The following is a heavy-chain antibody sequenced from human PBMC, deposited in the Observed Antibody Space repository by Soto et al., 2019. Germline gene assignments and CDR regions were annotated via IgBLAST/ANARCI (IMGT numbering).Heavy chain of an antibody. CDR2: IYYSGST. Sequence: PSETLSLTCTVSGGSISSGGYYWSWIRQHPGKGLEWIGYIYYSGSTYYNPSLKSRVTISVDTSKNQFYMKLSSVTAADTASYYFARICSASPYSYCMDVWGQGTTVTVSS. J-gene: IGHJ6*02. V-gene: IGHV4-31*03. CDR3: ARICSASPYSYCMDV. D-gene: IGHD2-15*01. CDR1: GGSISSGGYY.